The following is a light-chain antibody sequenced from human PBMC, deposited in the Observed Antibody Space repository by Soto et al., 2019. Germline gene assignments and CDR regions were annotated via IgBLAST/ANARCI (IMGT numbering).Light chain of an antibody. CDR1: QTINNW. CDR2: HAS. J-gene: IGKJ1*01. V-gene: IGKV1-5*01. CDR3: QHYNSYPWT. Sequence: DIQMTQSPSTLFASIGDRVTITCRASQTINNWLAWYQQKPGKAPKLLIYHASNLETGVPSRFSGSAFGTEFTLTISSLQPDDFATYYCQHYNSYPWTFGQGTKVEIK.